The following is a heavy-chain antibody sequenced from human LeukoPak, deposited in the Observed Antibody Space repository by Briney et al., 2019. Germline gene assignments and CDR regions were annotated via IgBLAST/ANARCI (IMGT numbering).Heavy chain of an antibody. CDR1: GGSISSYY. D-gene: IGHD3-10*01. CDR3: ARGRVRRDYYGSGSYPRAWFDP. Sequence: SETLSLTCTVSGGSISSYYWSWIRQPPGKGLEWIGYIYYSGSTNYNPSLKSRVTISVDTSKNQFSLKLSSVTAADTAVYYCARGRVRRDYYGSGSYPRAWFDPWGPGNPGHRLL. V-gene: IGHV4-59*01. J-gene: IGHJ5*02. CDR2: IYYSGST.